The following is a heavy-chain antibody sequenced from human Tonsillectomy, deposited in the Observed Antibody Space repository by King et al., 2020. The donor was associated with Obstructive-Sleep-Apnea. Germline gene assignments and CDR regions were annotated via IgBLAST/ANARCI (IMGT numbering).Heavy chain of an antibody. J-gene: IGHJ4*02. D-gene: IGHD6-13*01. V-gene: IGHV4-59*08. Sequence: VQLQESGPGLVKPSETLSLNCTVSGVSVNGYYWSWIRQPPGKGLEWVGSIYYSGNTNYNPSLQSRVTISVDTSKNQFSLKLSSVTAADTAVYFCARRGQQRPHYFFDYWGQGTLVTVSS. CDR2: IYYSGNT. CDR1: GVSVNGYY. CDR3: ARRGQQRPHYFFDY.